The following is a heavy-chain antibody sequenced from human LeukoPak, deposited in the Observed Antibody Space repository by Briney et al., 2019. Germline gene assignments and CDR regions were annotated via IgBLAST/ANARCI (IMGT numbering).Heavy chain of an antibody. CDR3: ASEVEALLDH. V-gene: IGHV3-30*03. Sequence: PGTSLRLSCAASGFSVSKSVMYRLRQAPGMGLDWVAATSYEGNGTFYAGSVKGRFTMSRDNANNMVYLQMNSLRQEDTALYYCASEVEALLDHWGQGTLVTVSS. CDR2: TSYEGNGT. J-gene: IGHJ4*02. CDR1: GFSVSKSV. D-gene: IGHD2-15*01.